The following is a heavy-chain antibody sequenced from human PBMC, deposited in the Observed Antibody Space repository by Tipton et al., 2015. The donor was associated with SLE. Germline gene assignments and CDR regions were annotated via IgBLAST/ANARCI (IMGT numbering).Heavy chain of an antibody. D-gene: IGHD3-10*01. J-gene: IGHJ3*01. CDR2: IKSNPDGGTT. CDR3: THRANDAFNF. CDR1: GFTFSDYY. Sequence: SLRLSCTASGFTFSDYYMSWVRQAPGKGLEWVGRIKSNPDGGTTDYAAPVKGRFTISRDDLKNTLYLQLNSLKAEGTAVYYCTHRANDAFNFWGQGTLVTVSS. V-gene: IGHV3-15*01.